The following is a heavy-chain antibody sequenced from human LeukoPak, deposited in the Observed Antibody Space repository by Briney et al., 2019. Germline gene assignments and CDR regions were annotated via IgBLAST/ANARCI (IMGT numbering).Heavy chain of an antibody. CDR1: GFTFERYV. CDR2: IHPNNGGV. CDR3: VKDAPNVSVDF. Sequence: GGSLRLSCVTSGFTFERYVMHWMRLAPGKGLECVSSIHPNNGGVGYAASVKGRFAISRDNARNSLYLEMTSLRPEDTAVYYCVKDAPNVSVDFWGRGTLVTVSS. J-gene: IGHJ4*02. V-gene: IGHV3-9*01. D-gene: IGHD2-8*01.